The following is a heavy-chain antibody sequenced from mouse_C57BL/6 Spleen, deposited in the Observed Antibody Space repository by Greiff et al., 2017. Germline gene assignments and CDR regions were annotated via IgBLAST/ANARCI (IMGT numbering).Heavy chain of an antibody. J-gene: IGHJ1*03. CDR3: ARRIYYGKYWYFDV. Sequence: QVQLKQSGAELVKPGASVKISCKASGYAFSSYWMNWVKQRPGKGLEWIGQIYPGDGDTNYNQKFKGKSTLTVDKSSSTAYMQLSSLTSEDSAVYYCARRIYYGKYWYFDVWGTGTTVTVSS. CDR2: IYPGDGDT. D-gene: IGHD2-1*01. V-gene: IGHV1-80*01. CDR1: GYAFSSYW.